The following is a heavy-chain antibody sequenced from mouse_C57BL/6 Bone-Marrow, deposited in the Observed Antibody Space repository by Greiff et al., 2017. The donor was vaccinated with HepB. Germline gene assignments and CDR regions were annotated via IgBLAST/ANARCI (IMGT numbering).Heavy chain of an antibody. D-gene: IGHD1-1*01. CDR3: ARPLFITTVVAYYFDY. J-gene: IGHJ2*01. CDR2: IYPRSGNT. Sequence: QVQLQQSGAELARPGASVKLSCKASGYTFTSYGISWVKQRTGQGLEWIGEIYPRSGNTYYNEKFKGKATLTADKSSSTAYMELRSLTSEDSAVYFCARPLFITTVVAYYFDYWGQGTTLTVSS. CDR1: GYTFTSYG. V-gene: IGHV1-81*01.